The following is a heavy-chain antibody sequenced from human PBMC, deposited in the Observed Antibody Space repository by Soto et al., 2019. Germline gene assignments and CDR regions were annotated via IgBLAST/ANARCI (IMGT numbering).Heavy chain of an antibody. CDR3: ARLSRPGIAVAGTTGELYYYYYAMDV. V-gene: IGHV5-51*01. J-gene: IGHJ6*02. CDR2: IYSGDSDT. D-gene: IGHD6-19*01. Sequence: GGSPKTLLKGPGYIFQSYWIGLVRQMPGKGLEGVGIIYSGDSDTRYSPSFQGQVTIPADKSISTAYLQESRLRASGTAMFLCARLSRPGIAVAGTTGELYYYYYAMDVGGQGTTVTVS. CDR1: GYIFQSYW.